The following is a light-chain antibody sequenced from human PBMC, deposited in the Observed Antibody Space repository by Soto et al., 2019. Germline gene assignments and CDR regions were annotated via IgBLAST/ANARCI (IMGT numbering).Light chain of an antibody. J-gene: IGLJ1*01. V-gene: IGLV1-51*01. CDR2: DDN. CDR3: GSWDSSPSAYV. CDR1: SSNIGVNS. Sequence: QSVLTQPPSVSAAPGQKVTISCSGSSSNIGVNSVSWYQQLPGTAPKLLIYDDNKRPSGIPDRFSGSKSGTSATLGITGFQTGDEADYYCGSWDSSPSAYVFGTGTKVTVX.